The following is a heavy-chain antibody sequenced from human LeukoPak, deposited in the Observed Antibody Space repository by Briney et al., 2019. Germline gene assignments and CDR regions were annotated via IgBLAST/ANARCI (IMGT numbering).Heavy chain of an antibody. CDR2: IIPILGIA. Sequence: SVKVSCKASGGTFSSYAISWVRQAPGQGLEWMGRIIPILGIANYAQKFQGRVTITADKSTSTAYMELSSLRSEDTAVYYCARETMVRGGTFDYWGQGTLVTVSS. D-gene: IGHD3-10*01. J-gene: IGHJ4*02. CDR1: GGTFSSYA. V-gene: IGHV1-69*04. CDR3: ARETMVRGGTFDY.